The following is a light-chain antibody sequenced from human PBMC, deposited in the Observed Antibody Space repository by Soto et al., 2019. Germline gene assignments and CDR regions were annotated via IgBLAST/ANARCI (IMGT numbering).Light chain of an antibody. CDR1: QSISNW. V-gene: IGKV1-5*01. J-gene: IGKJ2*01. Sequence: DIQMTQSPSTLSASVGARVTITCRASQSISNWLAWYRQKSGKAPTLLIYDVSRLESGVPSRFSGSGSGTEFTLTITSLQPDDFATYYCQQNDSYYTFGQGTKVDI. CDR2: DVS. CDR3: QQNDSYYT.